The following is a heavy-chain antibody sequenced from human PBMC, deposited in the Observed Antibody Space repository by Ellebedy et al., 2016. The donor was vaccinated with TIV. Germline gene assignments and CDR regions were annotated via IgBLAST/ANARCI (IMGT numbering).Heavy chain of an antibody. CDR2: IYYSGST. D-gene: IGHD5-12*01. Sequence: SETLSLTXTVSGGSISSYYWSWIRQPPGKGLEWIGYIYYSGSTNYNPSLKSRVTISVDTSKNQFSLKLSSVTAADTAVYYCARGRHRGVASGYDYDGDYAWYFDLWGRGTLVTVSS. CDR1: GGSISSYY. J-gene: IGHJ2*01. V-gene: IGHV4-59*01. CDR3: ARGRHRGVASGYDYDGDYAWYFDL.